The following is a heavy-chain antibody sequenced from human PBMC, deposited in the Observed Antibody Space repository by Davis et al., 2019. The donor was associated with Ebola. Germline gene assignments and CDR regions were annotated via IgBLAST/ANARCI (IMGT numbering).Heavy chain of an antibody. Sequence: ASVKVSCKASGGTFSSYAISWVRQAPGQGLEWMGWINPNSGGTNYAQKFQGWVTMTRDTSISTAYMELSRLRSDDTAVYYCARDHGGVAAAQGYYYYMDVWGKGTTVTVSS. D-gene: IGHD6-13*01. CDR2: INPNSGGT. CDR3: ARDHGGVAAAQGYYYYMDV. J-gene: IGHJ6*03. V-gene: IGHV1-2*04. CDR1: GGTFSSYA.